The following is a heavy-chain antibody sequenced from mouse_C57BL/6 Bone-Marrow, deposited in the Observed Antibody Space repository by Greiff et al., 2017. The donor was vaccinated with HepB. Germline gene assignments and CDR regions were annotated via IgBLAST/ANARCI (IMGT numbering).Heavy chain of an antibody. CDR1: GYTFTSYW. CDR2: IHPNSGST. J-gene: IGHJ1*03. CDR3: ARGGCYFWYFDV. V-gene: IGHV1-64*01. Sequence: QVQLQQPGAELVKPGASVKLSCKASGYTFTSYWMHWVKQRPGQGLEWIGMIHPNSGSTNYNEKFKSKATLTVDKSSSTAYMQLSSLTSEDSAVYYCARGGCYFWYFDVWGTGTTVTVSS. D-gene: IGHD1-1*01.